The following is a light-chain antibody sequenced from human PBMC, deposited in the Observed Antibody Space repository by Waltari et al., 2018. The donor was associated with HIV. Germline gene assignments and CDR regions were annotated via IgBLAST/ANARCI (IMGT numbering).Light chain of an antibody. V-gene: IGKV1-39*01. Sequence: DIQMTKSPSDLSVAVRDRVTMTCRASQIIGYLTWYQQKPGKSPKLLIYTASTLESWVPSRFCGSGSGTDFTLTISSLQPEDSATYYCQQSYSNPRTFGQWTKVEI. CDR3: QQSYSNPRT. CDR1: QIIGY. J-gene: IGKJ1*01. CDR2: TAS.